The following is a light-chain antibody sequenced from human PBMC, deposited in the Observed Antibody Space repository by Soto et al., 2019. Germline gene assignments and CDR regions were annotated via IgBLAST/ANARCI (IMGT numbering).Light chain of an antibody. CDR2: DAT. Sequence: IQSTHSPSTLSAPVGGSGTIGGWVSQSFSTWLAWYQQKPGKAPKLLIYDATSLESAVPARFIGSGSGTEFTPTIISLQPDDCATYCCQQYKSYSATFGQGTKVDIK. J-gene: IGKJ1*01. CDR1: QSFSTW. V-gene: IGKV1-5*01. CDR3: QQYKSYSAT.